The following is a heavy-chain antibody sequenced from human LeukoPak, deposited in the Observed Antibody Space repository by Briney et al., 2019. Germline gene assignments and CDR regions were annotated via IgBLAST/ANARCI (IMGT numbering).Heavy chain of an antibody. J-gene: IGHJ6*03. V-gene: IGHV4-59*11. D-gene: IGHD1/OR15-1a*01. Sequence: SETLSLTCTVSGGSISSHYWSWIRQPPGKELVWIGYIYYSETTNYNPTLKSRVTISVDTSKNQFSLKLSSVTAADTAVYYCARVRPGNNYYYYFMDVWGKGTTVTVSS. CDR2: IYYSETT. CDR3: ARVRPGNNYYYYFMDV. CDR1: GGSISSHY.